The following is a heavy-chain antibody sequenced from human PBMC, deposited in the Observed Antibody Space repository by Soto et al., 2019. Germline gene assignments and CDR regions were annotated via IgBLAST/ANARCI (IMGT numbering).Heavy chain of an antibody. CDR3: AREGLTFGPGAGGGAFDI. CDR1: GGTFDSNA. J-gene: IGHJ3*02. CDR2: IIPIFGRI. D-gene: IGHD3-10*01. Sequence: QVQLVQSGTEVRKPGSSVKVSCKASGGTFDSNAISWVRLAPGQGLEWMGGIIPIFGRINNAQKFQDRVTITADEAANIGYMEVSSLRSEETAIYYCAREGLTFGPGAGGGAFDIWGQGTLVTVSS. V-gene: IGHV1-69*12.